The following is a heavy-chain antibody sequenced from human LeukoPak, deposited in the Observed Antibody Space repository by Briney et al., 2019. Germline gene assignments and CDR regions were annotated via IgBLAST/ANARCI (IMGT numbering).Heavy chain of an antibody. CDR2: INSDGSSA. D-gene: IGHD6-13*01. V-gene: IGHV3-74*01. Sequence: GGSLRLSCAASGFTFSSYWMHWVRHAPGKGLGWVSRINSDGSSASYADSVKGRFTISRDNAKNTLYLQMNSLRAEDTAVYYCARETSSSSREVDSWFDPWGQGTLVTVSS. J-gene: IGHJ5*02. CDR1: GFTFSSYW. CDR3: ARETSSSSREVDSWFDP.